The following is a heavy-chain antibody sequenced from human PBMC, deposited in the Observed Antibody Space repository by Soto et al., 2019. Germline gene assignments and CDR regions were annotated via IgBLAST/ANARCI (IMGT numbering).Heavy chain of an antibody. CDR3: ARAAQGMYNFDN. Sequence: EVQLVESGGGLVQPGGSLRLSCAASGFTFSSYWMHWVRQAPGKGLVWVSRINSDGSTTSYADSVKGRFTISRDNAKNTLYLQMNSLRAEDTAVYYCARAAQGMYNFDNWGQGTLVTVSS. J-gene: IGHJ4*02. CDR2: INSDGSTT. V-gene: IGHV3-74*01. D-gene: IGHD1-1*01. CDR1: GFTFSSYW.